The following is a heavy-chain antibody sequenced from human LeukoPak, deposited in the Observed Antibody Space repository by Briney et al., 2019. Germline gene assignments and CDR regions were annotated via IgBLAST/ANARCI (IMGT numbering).Heavy chain of an antibody. V-gene: IGHV3-7*01. D-gene: IGHD3-10*01. CDR3: GRGRVRYYFDY. Sequence: GGSLRLSCAASGFTFSSYWMSWVRQAPGKGLEGVANIKQDGSEKYYVDSVKGRFTISRDNAKNSLYRQMNSLRGGDTAVYYCGRGRVRYYFDYWGQGTLVTVSS. J-gene: IGHJ4*02. CDR1: GFTFSSYW. CDR2: IKQDGSEK.